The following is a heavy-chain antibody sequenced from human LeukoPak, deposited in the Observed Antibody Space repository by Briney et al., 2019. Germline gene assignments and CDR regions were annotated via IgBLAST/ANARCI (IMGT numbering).Heavy chain of an antibody. CDR3: ARGRNYDFWSGYYPPHY. Sequence: ASVKVSCKASGYTFTDYYIHWVRQAPGQGLEWMGWINPNSGGTNYAQKFQGRVTMTRDTSISTAYMELSRLRSDDTAVYYCARGRNYDFWSGYYPPHYWGQGTLVTVSS. CDR2: INPNSGGT. J-gene: IGHJ4*02. D-gene: IGHD3-3*01. CDR1: GYTFTDYY. V-gene: IGHV1-2*02.